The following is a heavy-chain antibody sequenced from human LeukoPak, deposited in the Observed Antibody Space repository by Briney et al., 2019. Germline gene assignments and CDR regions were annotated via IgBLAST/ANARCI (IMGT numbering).Heavy chain of an antibody. CDR2: IWYDGSNK. Sequence: PGGSLRLSCAASGFTFSSYGMHWVRQAPGKGLEWVAVIWYDGSNKYYADSVKGRFTISRDNSKNTLYLQMNSLRAEDTAVYYCAREYSGYGPLDYWGQGTLVTVSS. CDR3: AREYSGYGPLDY. V-gene: IGHV3-33*01. CDR1: GFTFSSYG. D-gene: IGHD5-12*01. J-gene: IGHJ4*02.